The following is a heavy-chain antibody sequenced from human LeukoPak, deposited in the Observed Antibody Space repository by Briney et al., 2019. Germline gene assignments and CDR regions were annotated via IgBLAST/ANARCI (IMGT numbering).Heavy chain of an antibody. CDR2: IGGSGGST. D-gene: IGHD3-10*01. V-gene: IGHV3-23*01. CDR1: GFTFSSYA. CDR3: AKGLWFGELYFDY. Sequence: GGSLRLSCAASGFTFSSYAMSWVRQAPGKGLEWVSAIGGSGGSTYYADSVKGRFTISRDNSKNTLYLQMNSLRAEDTAVYYCAKGLWFGELYFDYWGQGTLVTVSS. J-gene: IGHJ4*02.